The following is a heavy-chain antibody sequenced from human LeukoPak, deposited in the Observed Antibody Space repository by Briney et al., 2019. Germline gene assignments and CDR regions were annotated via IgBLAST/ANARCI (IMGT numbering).Heavy chain of an antibody. D-gene: IGHD5-24*01. CDR3: SGLRDGYQVSFDY. J-gene: IGHJ4*02. CDR2: IRSKTNTYAT. Sequence: PGGSLKLSRAASGFTFSGSSIHWVRQASGQGLEWVGRIRSKTNTYATAYAASVKGRFIISRDDSKNTAYLQMNGLKTEDTAVYYCSGLRDGYQVSFDYWGQGTLVTVSS. CDR1: GFTFSGSS. V-gene: IGHV3-73*01.